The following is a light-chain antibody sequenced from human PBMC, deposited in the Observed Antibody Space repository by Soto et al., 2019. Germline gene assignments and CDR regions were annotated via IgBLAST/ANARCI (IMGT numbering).Light chain of an antibody. J-gene: IGLJ7*01. V-gene: IGLV1-44*01. CDR3: AAWDDSLNEV. CDR1: SSNIGSNT. CDR2: SND. Sequence: QSVLTQSPSASGTPGQRVTISCSGSSSNIGSNTVNWYQQLPGTAPKLLIYSNDRRPSGVPDRFSGSKSGTSASLAISGLQSEDEADYYCAAWDDSLNEVFGGGTQLTVL.